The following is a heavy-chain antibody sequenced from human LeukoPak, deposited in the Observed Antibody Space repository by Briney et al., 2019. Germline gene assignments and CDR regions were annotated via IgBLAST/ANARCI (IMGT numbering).Heavy chain of an antibody. J-gene: IGHJ6*03. CDR1: GFTFNNYA. Sequence: GGSLRLSCAASGFTFNNYAMSWVRQAPGKGLEWVSAIGGNGGGTYYADSVKGRFTISRDNSKNTLYLQMNSLRAEDTAVYYWAKGYDYEIYYYYYYMDVWGKGTTVTVSS. CDR2: IGGNGGGT. V-gene: IGHV3-23*01. D-gene: IGHD4-17*01. CDR3: AKGYDYEIYYYYYYMDV.